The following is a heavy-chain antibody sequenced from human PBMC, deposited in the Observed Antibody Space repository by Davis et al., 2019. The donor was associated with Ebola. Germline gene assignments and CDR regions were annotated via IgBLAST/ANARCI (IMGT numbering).Heavy chain of an antibody. CDR3: ARAAMYNGSYWLRYYGMDV. CDR2: INHSGST. D-gene: IGHD1-26*01. V-gene: IGHV4-34*01. Sequence: MPSETLSLTCAVYGGSFSGYYWSWIRQPPGKGLEWIGEINHSGSTNYNPSLKSRVTISVDTSRNQFSLKLSSVTAADTAVYYCARAAMYNGSYWLRYYGMDVWGQGTTVTVSS. J-gene: IGHJ6*02. CDR1: GGSFSGYY.